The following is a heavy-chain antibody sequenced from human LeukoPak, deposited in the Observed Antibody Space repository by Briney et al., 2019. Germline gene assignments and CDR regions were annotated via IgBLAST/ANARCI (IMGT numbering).Heavy chain of an antibody. CDR3: AKGPRVGASTFDY. V-gene: IGHV3-64D*09. CDR2: ISNNGGTT. Sequence: GGSLRLSCLASGFTFSSNPMHWVRQAPGKGLEYVAAISNNGGTTYYADSVKGRFTISRDNSKNTLYLQMTSLRVEDRAVFYCAKGPRVGASTFDYWGQGTLVTVSS. J-gene: IGHJ4*01. D-gene: IGHD1-26*01. CDR1: GFTFSSNP.